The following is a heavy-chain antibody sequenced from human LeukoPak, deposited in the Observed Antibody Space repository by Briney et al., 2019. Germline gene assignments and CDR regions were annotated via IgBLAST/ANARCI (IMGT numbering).Heavy chain of an antibody. CDR2: IIPIFGTA. D-gene: IGHD4-23*01. J-gene: IGHJ4*02. Sequence: SVKVSCKASGGTFSSYAISWVRQAPGQGLEWMGGIIPIFGTANYAQKFQGRVTITADESTSTAYMELSSLRSEDTAVYYCARDRVGGTAVTGYYFDFWGQGTLVTVSS. CDR3: ARDRVGGTAVTGYYFDF. CDR1: GGTFSSYA. V-gene: IGHV1-69*13.